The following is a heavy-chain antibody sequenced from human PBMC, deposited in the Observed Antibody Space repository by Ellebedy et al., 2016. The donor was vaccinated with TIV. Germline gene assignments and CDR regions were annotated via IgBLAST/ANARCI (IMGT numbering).Heavy chain of an antibody. J-gene: IGHJ5*02. CDR1: GYTFTSYD. D-gene: IGHD3-16*01. V-gene: IGHV1-8*01. CDR3: ARRGRFDP. Sequence: ASVKVSCXASGYTFTSYDINWVRQATGQGLEWMGWMNPNSGNTGYAQKFQGRVAMTRNTSINTAYMELSILRSEDTAVYYCARRGRFDPWGQGTLVTASS. CDR2: MNPNSGNT.